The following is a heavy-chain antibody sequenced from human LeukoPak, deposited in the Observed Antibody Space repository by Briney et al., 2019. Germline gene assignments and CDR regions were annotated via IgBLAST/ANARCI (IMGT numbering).Heavy chain of an antibody. D-gene: IGHD3-3*01. V-gene: IGHV4-59*01. J-gene: IGHJ6*02. Sequence: SETLSLTCTVSGGSISGYYWTWIRQPPGKGLEWIAYISYSGNTNYSPSLKSRVTISVDTSKNQFSLQLSSVTAADTAVHYCARTIFWNGYYSREYYYGMDLWGQGTTVTVSS. CDR3: ARTIFWNGYYSREYYYGMDL. CDR2: ISYSGNT. CDR1: GGSISGYY.